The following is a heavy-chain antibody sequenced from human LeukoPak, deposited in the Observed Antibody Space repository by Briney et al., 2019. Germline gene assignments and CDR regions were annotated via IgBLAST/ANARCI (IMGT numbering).Heavy chain of an antibody. J-gene: IGHJ3*02. D-gene: IGHD2-2*01. V-gene: IGHV4-4*07. CDR3: ARDTGIVVVPAASTPVGAFDI. Sequence: SSETLSLTCTVSGGSISSYYWSWIRQPAGKGLEWIGRIYTSGSTNYNPSLKSRVTMSVDTSKNQFSLELSSVTAADTAVYYCARDTGIVVVPAASTPVGAFDIWGQGTMVTVSS. CDR1: GGSISSYY. CDR2: IYTSGST.